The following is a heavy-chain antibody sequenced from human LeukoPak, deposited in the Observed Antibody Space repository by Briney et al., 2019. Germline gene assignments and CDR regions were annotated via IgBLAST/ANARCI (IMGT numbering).Heavy chain of an antibody. Sequence: GGSLRLSCAASGFTFSSYWMSWVRQAAGKGLEWVANIKQDGSEKYYVDSVKGRFTISRDNAKNSLYLQMNSLRAEDTAVYYCAREIDGGWLQYPVYFDYWGQGTLVTVSS. CDR3: AREIDGGWLQYPVYFDY. D-gene: IGHD5-24*01. CDR1: GFTFSSYW. V-gene: IGHV3-7*01. J-gene: IGHJ4*02. CDR2: IKQDGSEK.